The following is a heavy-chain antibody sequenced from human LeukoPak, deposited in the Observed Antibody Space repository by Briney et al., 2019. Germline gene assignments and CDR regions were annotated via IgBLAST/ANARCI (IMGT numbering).Heavy chain of an antibody. J-gene: IGHJ4*02. V-gene: IGHV3-21*06. Sequence: GGSLRLSCAASGFTFSSYWMSWVRQAPGKGLEWVASISSDGNFRYYADSMKGRFTISRDNAKNLLFLQLDSLRAEDTALYYCAREAVTLYYFDYWGQGTLVTVST. CDR3: AREAVTLYYFDY. CDR2: ISSDGNFR. D-gene: IGHD6-19*01. CDR1: GFTFSSYW.